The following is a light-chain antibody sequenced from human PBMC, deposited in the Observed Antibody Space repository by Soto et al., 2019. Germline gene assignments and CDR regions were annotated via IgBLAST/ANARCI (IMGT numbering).Light chain of an antibody. CDR3: QHYNSYSEA. J-gene: IGKJ1*01. CDR1: QSVTSS. CDR2: DAS. Sequence: EIVMTQSPATLSVSPGEITTLSFMASQSVTSSYVAWYQQKPGQAPRLLISDASFRATGVPARFSGSGSGTDFTLTISSLQPDDFATYYCQHYNSYSEAFGQGTKVDIK. V-gene: IGKV3D-15*01.